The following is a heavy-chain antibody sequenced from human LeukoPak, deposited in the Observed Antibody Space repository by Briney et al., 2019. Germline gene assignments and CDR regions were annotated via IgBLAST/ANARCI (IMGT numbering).Heavy chain of an antibody. CDR1: GYTFTSYD. V-gene: IGHV1-8*01. D-gene: IGHD5-12*01. CDR2: MNPNSGNT. J-gene: IGHJ6*02. CDR3: ARGEATIPYYYYYCGMDV. Sequence: ASVKVSCKASGYTFTSYDINWVRQATGQGLEWMGWMNPNSGNTGYAQKFQGRVTMTRDTSISTAYMELSSLRSEDTAVYYCARGEATIPYYYYYCGMDVWGQGTTVTVSS.